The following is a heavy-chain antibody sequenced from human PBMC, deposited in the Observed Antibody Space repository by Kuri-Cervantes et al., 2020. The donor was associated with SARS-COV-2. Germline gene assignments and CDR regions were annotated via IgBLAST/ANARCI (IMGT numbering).Heavy chain of an antibody. CDR2: IYYSGST. CDR1: GGSVSSGSYY. V-gene: IGHV4-61*01. CDR3: ARGGTYYYGSGSYYRYYYYGMDV. Sequence: SETLSLTCTVSGGSVSSGSYYWSWIRHPPGKGLEWIGYIYYSGSTNYNPSLKSRVTISVDTSKNQFSLKLSSVTAADTAVYYCARGGTYYYGSGSYYRYYYYGMDVWGQGTTVTVSS. D-gene: IGHD3-10*01. J-gene: IGHJ6*02.